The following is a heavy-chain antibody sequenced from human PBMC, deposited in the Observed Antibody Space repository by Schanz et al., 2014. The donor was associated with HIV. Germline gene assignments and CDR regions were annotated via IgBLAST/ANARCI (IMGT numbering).Heavy chain of an antibody. CDR1: GYIFTGHL. D-gene: IGHD2-8*01. CDR3: ARDTNFGLDV. Sequence: QVQLVQSGAEVKEPGASVKVSCKPYGYIFTGHLMHWVRQAPGQGLEGMGWINPNSGATDSAQKFQGRVTMTRDTSISTAFMELSSLRSDDTAVYYCARDTNFGLDVWGQGTTVTVSS. V-gene: IGHV1-2*02. CDR2: INPNSGAT. J-gene: IGHJ6*02.